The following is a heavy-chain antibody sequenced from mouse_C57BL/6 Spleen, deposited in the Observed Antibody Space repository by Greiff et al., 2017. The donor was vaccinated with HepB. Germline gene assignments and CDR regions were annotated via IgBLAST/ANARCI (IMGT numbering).Heavy chain of an antibody. Sequence: EAGGGLVQPKGSLKLSCAASGFTFNTYAMHWVRQAPGKGLEWVARIRSKSSNYATYYADSVKDRFTISRDDSQSMLYLQMNNLKTEDTAMYYCVRAKGGYQYWYFDVWGTGTTVTVSS. CDR2: IRSKSSNYAT. D-gene: IGHD2-2*01. J-gene: IGHJ1*03. CDR3: VRAKGGYQYWYFDV. CDR1: GFTFNTYA. V-gene: IGHV10-3*01.